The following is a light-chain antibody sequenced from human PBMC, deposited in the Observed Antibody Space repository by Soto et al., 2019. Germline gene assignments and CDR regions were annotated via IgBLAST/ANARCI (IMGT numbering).Light chain of an antibody. J-gene: IGKJ4*01. V-gene: IGKV3-11*01. Sequence: EIVLTQSPATLSLSPGERATLSCRASQSVSSYLAWYQQKPGQAPRLLIYDASNRATGIPARFSGSGSGTDFTLTISSLEPKDFAVYYCQQRSNWPPDTFGGGTKVEIK. CDR3: QQRSNWPPDT. CDR2: DAS. CDR1: QSVSSY.